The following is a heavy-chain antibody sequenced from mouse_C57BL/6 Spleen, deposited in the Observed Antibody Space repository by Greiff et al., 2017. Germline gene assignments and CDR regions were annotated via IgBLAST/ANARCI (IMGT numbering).Heavy chain of an antibody. J-gene: IGHJ2*01. Sequence: QVQLKESGAELARPGASVTLSCKASGYTFTSYGISWVKQITGQGLEWIGEIYPRSGSTYYNEKFKGKATLTADKSSSTAYMEIRSLTSEDSAVYFCARGWGYYFGYGGQGATLTVSS. CDR3: ARGWGYYFGY. V-gene: IGHV1-81*01. CDR2: IYPRSGST. CDR1: GYTFTSYG.